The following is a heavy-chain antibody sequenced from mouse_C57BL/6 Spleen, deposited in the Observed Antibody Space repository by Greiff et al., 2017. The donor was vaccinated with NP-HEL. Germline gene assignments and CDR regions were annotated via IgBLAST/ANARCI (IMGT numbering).Heavy chain of an antibody. Sequence: QVQLQQPGAELVRPGTSVKLSCKASGYTFTSYWMHWVKLRPGQGLEWIGVIDPSDSYTNYNQKFKGKATLTVDTSSSTAYMQLSSLTSEDSAVYYCARRANGYDGYAMDYWGQGTSVTVSS. CDR3: ARRANGYDGYAMDY. CDR1: GYTFTSYW. V-gene: IGHV1-59*01. CDR2: IDPSDSYT. J-gene: IGHJ4*01. D-gene: IGHD2-2*01.